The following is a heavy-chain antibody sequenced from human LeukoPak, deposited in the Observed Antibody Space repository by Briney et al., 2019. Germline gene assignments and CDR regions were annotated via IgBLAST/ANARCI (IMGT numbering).Heavy chain of an antibody. V-gene: IGHV1-46*01. D-gene: IGHD6-19*01. CDR2: INPSGGST. CDR1: GYTFTSYY. J-gene: IGHJ4*02. Sequence: ASVKVSCKASGYTFTSYYMHWVRQAPGQGLEWMGIINPSGGSTSYAQKFQGRVTMTRDTSISTAYMELSRLRSDDTAVYYCARASDGGSSGWYYFDYWGQGTLVTVSS. CDR3: ARASDGGSSGWYYFDY.